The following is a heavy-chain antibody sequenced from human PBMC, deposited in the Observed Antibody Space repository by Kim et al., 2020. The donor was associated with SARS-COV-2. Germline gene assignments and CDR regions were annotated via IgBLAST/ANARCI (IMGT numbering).Heavy chain of an antibody. CDR1: GFTFSTYA. D-gene: IGHD3-22*01. CDR3: TRHRAIGKNYYGMDV. CDR2: ISHDGSDT. Sequence: GGSLRLSCAASGFTFSTYAMHWVRQPPGKGLEWVALISHDGSDTYYGDSMKGRVTISRDNSKNTLYLQMQLNSLRGEDTTVYYCTRHRAIGKNYYGMDV. V-gene: IGHV3-30*04. J-gene: IGHJ6*01.